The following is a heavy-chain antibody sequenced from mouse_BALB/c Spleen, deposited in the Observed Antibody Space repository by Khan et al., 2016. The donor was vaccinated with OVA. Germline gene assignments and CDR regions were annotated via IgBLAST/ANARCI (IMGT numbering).Heavy chain of an antibody. V-gene: IGHV5-6*01. D-gene: IGHD4-1*01. CDR3: ASHLTGSFDY. CDR1: GFTFSSYS. J-gene: IGHJ3*01. Sequence: EVELVESGGDLVKPGGSLKLSCAASGFTFSSYSMSWVRQTPDKRLEWVATISSGADYTYYPDSVKGRFTISRDNAKNTLYLQMSSLKSDDTAMYYCASHLTGSFDYWGQGTLVTVSA. CDR2: ISSGADYT.